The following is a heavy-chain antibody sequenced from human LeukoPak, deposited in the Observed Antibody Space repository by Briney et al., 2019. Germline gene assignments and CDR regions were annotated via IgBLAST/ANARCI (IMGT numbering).Heavy chain of an antibody. V-gene: IGHV3-74*01. CDR1: GGSISSYYW. CDR2: INSDGSST. J-gene: IGHJ6*02. Sequence: PSETLSLTCTVSGGSISSYYWMHWVRQAPGKGLVWVSRINSDGSSTSYADSVKGRFTISRDNAKNTLYLQMNRLRAEDTAVYYCASEVDGSGSYYIYYGMDVWGQGTTVTVSS. CDR3: ASEVDGSGSYYIYYGMDV. D-gene: IGHD3-10*01.